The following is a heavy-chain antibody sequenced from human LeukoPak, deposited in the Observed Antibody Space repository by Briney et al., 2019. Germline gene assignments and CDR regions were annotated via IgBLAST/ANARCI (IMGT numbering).Heavy chain of an antibody. D-gene: IGHD2-15*01. V-gene: IGHV4-59*01. CDR3: VRSKSGAYGWFDP. CDR2: IYYTGNT. CDR1: GGSISGYF. Sequence: PSETLSLTCTVPGGSISGYFWTWIRQPPGKGLEWIGYIYYTGNTNYNPSLKSRVTISIDTSKNQFSLNVNSVTAADTAVYYCVRSKSGAYGWFDPWGPGTLVTVSS. J-gene: IGHJ5*02.